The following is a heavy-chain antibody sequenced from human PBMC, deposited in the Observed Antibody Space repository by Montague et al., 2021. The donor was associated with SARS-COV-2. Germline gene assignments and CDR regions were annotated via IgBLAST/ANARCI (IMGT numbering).Heavy chain of an antibody. Sequence: SETLSLTCTVSGDSVSHDFWTWIRQPPGKGLEWIGYVYYSRSSSXNPSLRGRVSIAVDTSKNQFSLRLSTVTAPETAIYYCVRDPAPSGSGTFYDYWGQGTLVAVSS. V-gene: IGHV4-59*02. CDR3: VRDPAPSGSGTFYDY. CDR1: GDSVSHDF. J-gene: IGHJ4*02. CDR2: VYYSRSS. D-gene: IGHD1-26*01.